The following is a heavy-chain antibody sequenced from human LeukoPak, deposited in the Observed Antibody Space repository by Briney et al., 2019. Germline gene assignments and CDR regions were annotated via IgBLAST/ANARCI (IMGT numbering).Heavy chain of an antibody. CDR1: GFTFSSYW. Sequence: GGSLRLSCAASGFTFSSYWMNWVRQAPGKGLEWVANIKQHGSEKYYVDSVKGRFTISRDNAKNSLYLQMSSLRAEDTAVYYCGMAMDVWGRGTTVTVSS. J-gene: IGHJ6*02. D-gene: IGHD5-24*01. CDR2: IKQHGSEK. V-gene: IGHV3-7*05. CDR3: GMAMDV.